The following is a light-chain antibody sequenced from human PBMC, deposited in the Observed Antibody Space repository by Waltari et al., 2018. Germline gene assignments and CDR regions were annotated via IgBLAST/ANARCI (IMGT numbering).Light chain of an antibody. CDR1: QSISKG. J-gene: IGKJ4*01. V-gene: IGKV1-5*03. Sequence: DIRMTQSPSTLSASAGDRVIISCRASQSISKGLACYQQKPVKAPKLMIYEASTLQSGVPSRFSGTGSGTDFTLTISSLQPDDFATDYCQQYNSYSLLTFGGGTKVEIK. CDR3: QQYNSYSLLT. CDR2: EAS.